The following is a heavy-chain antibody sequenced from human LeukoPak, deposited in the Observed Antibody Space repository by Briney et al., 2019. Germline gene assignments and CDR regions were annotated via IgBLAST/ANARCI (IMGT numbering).Heavy chain of an antibody. CDR3: ARETPGTGAFDY. CDR1: GYTFTSYY. Sequence: ASVKVSFKTSGYTFTSYYIHWVRQAPGQGLEWMGIINTSGGSTSYAQKFQGRVTMTRDMSTRTVYMELSSLRSEDTAVYYCARETPGTGAFDYWGQGTLVTVSS. V-gene: IGHV1-46*01. D-gene: IGHD3/OR15-3a*01. J-gene: IGHJ4*02. CDR2: INTSGGST.